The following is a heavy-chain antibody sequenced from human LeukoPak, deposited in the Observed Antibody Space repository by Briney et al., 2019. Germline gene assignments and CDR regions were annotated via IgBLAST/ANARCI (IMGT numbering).Heavy chain of an antibody. Sequence: GGSLRVSCSASGFNFDAYAMSWVRQAPGKGPEWVGFIRSQAYGAATNYAPFVQDRFTISRDDSRRIVHLQLDSLRTDDTAVYFCTRVNYYDSGSLYYGYFDYWGQGVLVTVPS. CDR2: IRSQAYGAAT. J-gene: IGHJ4*02. V-gene: IGHV3-49*04. CDR1: GFNFDAYA. CDR3: TRVNYYDSGSLYYGYFDY. D-gene: IGHD3-22*01.